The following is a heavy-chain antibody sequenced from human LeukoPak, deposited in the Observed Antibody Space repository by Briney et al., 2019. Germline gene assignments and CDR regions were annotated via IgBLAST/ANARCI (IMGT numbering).Heavy chain of an antibody. CDR3: ARGDFFDGSGSNFDY. CDR2: IYYSGST. CDR1: GGSINSYY. J-gene: IGHJ4*02. V-gene: IGHV4-30-4*01. D-gene: IGHD3-10*01. Sequence: PSETLSLTCTVSGGSINSYYWSWIRQPPGKGLEWIGYIYYSGSTYYNPSLKSRVTISVDTSKNQFSLKLSSVTAADTAVYYCARGDFFDGSGSNFDYWGQGTLVTVSS.